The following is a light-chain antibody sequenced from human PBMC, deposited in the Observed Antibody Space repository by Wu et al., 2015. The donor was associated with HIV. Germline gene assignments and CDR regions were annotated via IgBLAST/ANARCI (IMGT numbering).Light chain of an antibody. CDR1: QGIRDD. Sequence: AIQMTQSPSSLSASVGDRVTITCRASQGIRDDLVWYQQKPRETPLRTSSMMPPIYTSGVPVQGSAAVDLARDFTLTISSLQPEDVATYYCTTELHVPLRGPFGQGTKVEIK. V-gene: IGKV1-6*01. J-gene: IGKJ1*01. CDR3: TTELHVPLRGP. CDR2: MPP.